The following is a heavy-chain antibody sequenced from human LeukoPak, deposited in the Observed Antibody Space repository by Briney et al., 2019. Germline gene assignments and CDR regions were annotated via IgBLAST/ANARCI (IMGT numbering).Heavy chain of an antibody. V-gene: IGHV3-7*03. J-gene: IGHJ6*02. CDR2: INHNGNVN. Sequence: GVLRLSCAASGFTFSSYWMNWARQAPGKGLGWVASINHNGNVNYYVDSVKGRFTISRDNAKNSLYLQMSNLRAEDTAVYFCARGGGLDVWGQGATVTVSS. CDR1: GFTFSSYW. CDR3: ARGGGLDV. D-gene: IGHD3-16*01.